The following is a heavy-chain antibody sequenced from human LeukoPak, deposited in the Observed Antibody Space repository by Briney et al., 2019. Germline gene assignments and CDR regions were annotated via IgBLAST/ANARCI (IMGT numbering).Heavy chain of an antibody. J-gene: IGHJ5*02. CDR1: GGTFSSYA. V-gene: IGHV1-69*05. CDR3: ARDPRLDASWFDP. CDR2: IIPIFGTA. Sequence: SVKVSCKASGGTFSSYAISWVRQAPGQGLEWMGRIIPIFGTANYAQKFQGRVTITTDESASTVYMELSSLRSEDTAVYYCARDPRLDASWFDPWGQGALVTVSS. D-gene: IGHD3/OR15-3a*01.